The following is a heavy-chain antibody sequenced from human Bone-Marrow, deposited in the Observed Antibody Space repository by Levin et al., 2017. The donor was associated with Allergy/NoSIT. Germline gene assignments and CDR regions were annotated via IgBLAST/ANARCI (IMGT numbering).Heavy chain of an antibody. V-gene: IGHV3-15*01. CDR1: GVTFRHVW. D-gene: IGHD1-26*01. CDR3: TTDLGGRVY. Sequence: PGGSLRLSCEASGVTFRHVWMTWVRRAPGKGLEWIGRIKNEADGGTADYAAPVKGRFIISRDDFTNTLYLYMDSLKTEDTAVYYCTTDLGGRVYWGQRVLVTVSS. J-gene: IGHJ4*02. CDR2: IKNEADGGTA.